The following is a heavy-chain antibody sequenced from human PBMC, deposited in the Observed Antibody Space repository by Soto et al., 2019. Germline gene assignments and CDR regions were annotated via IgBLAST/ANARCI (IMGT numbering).Heavy chain of an antibody. J-gene: IGHJ6*02. CDR2: INHSGST. CDR3: ARASSRRYFYHYYYYGMDV. CDR1: GGSFSGYY. V-gene: IGHV4-34*01. D-gene: IGHD1-1*01. Sequence: PSETLSLTCAVYGGSFSGYYWSWIRQPPGKGLEWIGEINHSGSTNYNPSLKSRVTISVDTSKNQFSLKLSSVTAADTAVYYCARASSRRYFYHYYYYGMDVWGPGTTLTV.